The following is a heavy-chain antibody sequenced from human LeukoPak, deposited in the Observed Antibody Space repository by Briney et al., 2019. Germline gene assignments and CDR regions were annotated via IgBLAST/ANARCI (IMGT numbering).Heavy chain of an antibody. Sequence: GGSLRLSCAVSGFTFSSYWMHWVRQAPGKGLVWVSRINSDGSSTSYADSVKGRFTISRDNAKNTLYLQMNSLRAEDTAVYYCARGYSSGWLGEIGYWGQGTLVTVSS. CDR3: ARGYSSGWLGEIGY. D-gene: IGHD6-19*01. CDR1: GFTFSSYW. CDR2: INSDGSST. J-gene: IGHJ4*02. V-gene: IGHV3-74*01.